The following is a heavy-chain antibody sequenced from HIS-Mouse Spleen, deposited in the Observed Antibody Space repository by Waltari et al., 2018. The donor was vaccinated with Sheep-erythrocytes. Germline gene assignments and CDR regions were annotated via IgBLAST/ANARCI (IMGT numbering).Heavy chain of an antibody. CDR3: ASGVIPYGSGSYLLDY. D-gene: IGHD3-10*01. CDR2: INPNSGGT. J-gene: IGHJ4*02. V-gene: IGHV1-2*02. CDR1: GYTFTGYY. Sequence: QVQLVQSGAEVKKPGASVKVSCKASGYTFTGYYMHWVRQAPGQGLGWMGWINPNSGGTNYAQKFQGRVTMTRDTSISTAYMELSRLRSDDTAVYYCASGVIPYGSGSYLLDYWGQGTLVTVSS.